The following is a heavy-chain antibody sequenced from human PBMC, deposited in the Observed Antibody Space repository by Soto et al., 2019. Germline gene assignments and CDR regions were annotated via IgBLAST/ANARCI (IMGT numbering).Heavy chain of an antibody. V-gene: IGHV3-23*01. CDR1: GFTFSSYA. D-gene: IGHD3-3*02. J-gene: IGHJ4*02. CDR3: ARSLFLASTDTEPFDY. CDR2: ISGGGNDA. Sequence: EVQLLESGGGLVQPGGSLVLSCAASGFTFSSYAMSWVRQAPGKGLEWVSSISGGGNDAYYADSVKGRFTISRDNSKNTLYLQMNSLRADDKAVHYCARSLFLASTDTEPFDYWGQGTLVTVSS.